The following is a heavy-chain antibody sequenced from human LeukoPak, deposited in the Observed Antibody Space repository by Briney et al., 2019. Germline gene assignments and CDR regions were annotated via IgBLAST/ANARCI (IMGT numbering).Heavy chain of an antibody. V-gene: IGHV4-61*02. CDR1: CGSISIGCYY. J-gene: IGHJ4*02. CDR3: ARDQTYSGSGIYTYFDY. D-gene: IGHD3-10*01. Sequence: PSQTLSLTWTVSCGSISIGCYYWSWIRQPAGKGLEYLGRIFSTGSTNYKPSLGCLVTDSMDTSKYHCSLTPCSLTAPHWVTYYCARDQTYSGSGIYTYFDYWGQRILVSVPS. CDR2: IFSTGST.